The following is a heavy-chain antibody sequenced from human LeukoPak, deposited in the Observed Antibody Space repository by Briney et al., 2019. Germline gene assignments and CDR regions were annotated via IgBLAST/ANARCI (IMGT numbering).Heavy chain of an antibody. CDR3: ATSSLGAGLNWYFDL. CDR2: ISSSSNYI. J-gene: IGHJ2*01. V-gene: IGHV3-21*01. CDR1: GFTFSGYS. Sequence: PGGSLRLSCAASGFTFSGYSMNWVRQAPGKGLEWVSSISSSSNYIHYADSVKGRFTISRDNAKNSLYLQVNSLRAEDTAVYYCATSSLGAGLNWYFDLWGRGTLVTVSS. D-gene: IGHD1-26*01.